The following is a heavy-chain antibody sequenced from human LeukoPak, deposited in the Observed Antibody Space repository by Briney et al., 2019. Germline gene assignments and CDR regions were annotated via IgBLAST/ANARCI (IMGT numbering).Heavy chain of an antibody. D-gene: IGHD5-18*01. Sequence: PSETLSLTCTVSGGSISSSSYYWGWIRQPPGEGLEWIGSIYYSGSTYYNPSLKSRVTISVDTSKNQFSLKLSSVTAADTAVYYCARVPGFYSYGYYWGQGTLVTVSS. J-gene: IGHJ4*02. CDR3: ARVPGFYSYGYY. V-gene: IGHV4-39*07. CDR2: IYYSGST. CDR1: GGSISSSSYY.